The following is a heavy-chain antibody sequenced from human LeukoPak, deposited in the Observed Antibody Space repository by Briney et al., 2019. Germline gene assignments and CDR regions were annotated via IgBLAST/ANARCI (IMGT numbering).Heavy chain of an antibody. CDR2: VSDNGGST. Sequence: PGGTLRLSCAASGFTFSTYGMNWVRQAPGKGLEWVSAVSDNGGSTYYADSVKGRFTISRDNAKNSLYLQMNSLRAEDTALYYCARVGDTTGSGFDYWGQGTLVTVSS. J-gene: IGHJ4*02. V-gene: IGHV3-23*01. D-gene: IGHD1-26*01. CDR1: GFTFSTYG. CDR3: ARVGDTTGSGFDY.